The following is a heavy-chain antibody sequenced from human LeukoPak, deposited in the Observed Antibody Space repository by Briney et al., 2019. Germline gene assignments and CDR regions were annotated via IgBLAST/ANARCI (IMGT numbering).Heavy chain of an antibody. V-gene: IGHV3-23*01. CDR3: AKDRNSGSYCTLFSYFDY. CDR1: GFTFSSYA. CDR2: ISGSGGST. D-gene: IGHD1-26*01. J-gene: IGHJ4*02. Sequence: GGSLRLSCAASGFTFSSYAMSWVRQAPGKGLEWVSAISGSGGSTYYADSVKGRFTISRDNSKNTLYLQMNSLRAEDTAVYYCAKDRNSGSYCTLFSYFDYWGQGTLVTVSS.